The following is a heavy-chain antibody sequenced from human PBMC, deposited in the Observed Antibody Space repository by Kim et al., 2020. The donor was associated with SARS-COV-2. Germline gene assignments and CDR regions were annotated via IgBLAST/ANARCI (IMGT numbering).Heavy chain of an antibody. J-gene: IGHJ6*02. CDR2: IYYSGST. Sequence: SETLSLTCTVSGGSISSYYWSWIRHPPGKGLEWIGYIYYSGSTNYNPSLKSRVTISVDTSKNQFSLKLSSVTAADTAVYYCARDRNYYDKGDYYYGMDVWGQGTTVTVSS. CDR3: ARDRNYYDKGDYYYGMDV. D-gene: IGHD3-22*01. CDR1: GGSISSYY. V-gene: IGHV4-59*01.